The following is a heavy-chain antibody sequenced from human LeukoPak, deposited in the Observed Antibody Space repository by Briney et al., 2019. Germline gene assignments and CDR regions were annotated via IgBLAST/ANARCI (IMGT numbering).Heavy chain of an antibody. Sequence: SGGSLRLSCAASGFTFDDYGMSWVRQAPGKGLEWVSGINWNGGSTGYADSVKGRFTISRDNSKNTLYLQMNSLRAEDTAVYYCAKAPKWWKDNWFDPWGQGTLVTVSS. CDR3: AKAPKWWKDNWFDP. V-gene: IGHV3-20*04. J-gene: IGHJ5*02. CDR2: INWNGGST. D-gene: IGHD2-15*01. CDR1: GFTFDDYG.